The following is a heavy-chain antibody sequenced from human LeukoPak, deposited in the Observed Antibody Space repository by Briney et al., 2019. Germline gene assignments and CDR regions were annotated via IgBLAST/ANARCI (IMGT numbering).Heavy chain of an antibody. Sequence: SETLSLTCTVSGGSISSYYWSWIRQPPGKGLEWIGYIYYSGSTNYNPSLKSRVTISVDTSKNQFSLKLSSVTAADTAVYYCARHERRFNILPYSSTMTAGDYWGQGTLVTVSS. CDR3: ARHERRFNILPYSSTMTAGDY. J-gene: IGHJ4*02. D-gene: IGHD6-13*01. CDR1: GGSISSYY. CDR2: IYYSGST. V-gene: IGHV4-59*08.